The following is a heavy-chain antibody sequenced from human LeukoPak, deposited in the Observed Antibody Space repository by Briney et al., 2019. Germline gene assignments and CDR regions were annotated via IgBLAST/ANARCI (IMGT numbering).Heavy chain of an antibody. CDR3: ARDQRGRVGGYSYGIFDY. CDR1: GYTFTSYG. J-gene: IGHJ4*02. CDR2: ISAYNGNT. Sequence: ASVKVSCKASGYTFTSYGISWVRQAPGQGLEWVGWISAYNGNTNYAQKLQGRVTMTTDTSTSTAYMELRSLRSDDTAVYYCARDQRGRVGGYSYGIFDYWGQGTPVAVSS. D-gene: IGHD5-18*01. V-gene: IGHV1-18*01.